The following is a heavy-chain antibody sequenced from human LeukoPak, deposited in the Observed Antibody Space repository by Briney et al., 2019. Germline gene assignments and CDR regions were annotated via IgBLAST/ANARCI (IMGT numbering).Heavy chain of an antibody. V-gene: IGHV4-59*01. D-gene: IGHD3-22*01. Sequence: SETLSLTCTVSGGSISSYYWSWIRQPPGKGLEWIGYIYYSGSTNYNPSLKSRVTISVDTSKNQFSLKLSSVTAADTAVYYCARDRGPNSSGYYWDYYYYYGMDVWGQGTTVTVSS. CDR2: IYYSGST. CDR1: GGSISSYY. J-gene: IGHJ6*02. CDR3: ARDRGPNSSGYYWDYYYYYGMDV.